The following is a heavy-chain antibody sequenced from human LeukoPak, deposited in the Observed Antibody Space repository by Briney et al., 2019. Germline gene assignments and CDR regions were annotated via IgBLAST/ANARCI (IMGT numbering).Heavy chain of an antibody. CDR2: INPNSGGT. J-gene: IGHJ4*02. D-gene: IGHD6-19*01. CDR1: GYTFTGYY. CDR3: ARVSGTGYSSGWYPN. V-gene: IGHV1-2*02. Sequence: GASVKVSCKASGYTFTGYYMHWWRQAPGQGLEWMGWINPNSGGTNYAQKFQGRVTMTRDTSISTDYMELSRLRSDDTAVYYCARVSGTGYSSGWYPNWGQGTLVTVSS.